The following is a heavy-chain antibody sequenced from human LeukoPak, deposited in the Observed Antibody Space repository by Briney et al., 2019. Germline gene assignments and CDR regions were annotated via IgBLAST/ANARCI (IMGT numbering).Heavy chain of an antibody. CDR3: ARGLDASMETAYDY. D-gene: IGHD5-18*01. Sequence: ASVKVSCKASGGSFNAYAISWVRQAPGQGLEWMGGIIPIFGTSNYAQKLQGRVTIYTDESTSTAYMEVSSLRSEDTAIYYCARGLDASMETAYDYWGQGTLVTVSS. V-gene: IGHV1-69*05. J-gene: IGHJ4*02. CDR2: IIPIFGTS. CDR1: GGSFNAYA.